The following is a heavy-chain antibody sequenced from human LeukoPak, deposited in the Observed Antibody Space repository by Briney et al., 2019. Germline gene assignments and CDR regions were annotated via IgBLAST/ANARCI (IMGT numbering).Heavy chain of an antibody. CDR3: ARDRTIVTHYFDY. J-gene: IGHJ4*02. Sequence: ASVKVSCKASGYTFTSYGISWVRQAPGQGLEWVGWISAYNGNTNYAQKVQGRVTMTTDTATSTAYMELRSLRSDDTAVYYCARDRTIVTHYFDYWGQGTLVTVSS. CDR1: GYTFTSYG. V-gene: IGHV1-18*01. CDR2: ISAYNGNT. D-gene: IGHD2/OR15-2a*01.